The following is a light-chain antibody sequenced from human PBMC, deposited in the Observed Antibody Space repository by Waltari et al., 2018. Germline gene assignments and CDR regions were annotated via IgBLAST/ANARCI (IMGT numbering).Light chain of an antibody. CDR3: QQRRNWPT. V-gene: IGKV3-11*01. CDR1: QSVSTF. CDR2: DVS. J-gene: IGKJ4*01. Sequence: EIVLTQSPATLSLSPGERATLSCRASQSVSTFLAWYQPKPGPSPSLLIYDVSFRAPGIPIRFSGSGSETDFTLTISSLEPEDFAVYYCQQRRNWPTFGGGTKVEVK.